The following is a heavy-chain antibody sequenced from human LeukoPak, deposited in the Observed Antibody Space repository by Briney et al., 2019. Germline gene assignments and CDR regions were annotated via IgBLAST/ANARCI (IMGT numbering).Heavy chain of an antibody. V-gene: IGHV3-33*08. D-gene: IGHD2-21*02. CDR2: IWYDGSNK. CDR1: GFTFSSYE. Sequence: SGGSLRLSCAASGFTFSSYEMNWVRQAPGKGLEWVAVIWYDGSNKYYADSVKGRFTISRDNSKNTLYLQMNSLRAEDTAVYYCARDMRVTPPPYYYYYGMDVWGQGTTVTVSS. J-gene: IGHJ6*02. CDR3: ARDMRVTPPPYYYYYGMDV.